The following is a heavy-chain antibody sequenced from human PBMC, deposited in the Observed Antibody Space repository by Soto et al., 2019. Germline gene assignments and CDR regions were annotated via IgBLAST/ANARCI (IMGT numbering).Heavy chain of an antibody. CDR2: INDSGSA. CDR1: GGSFSGYF. CDR3: ARARVAYFFDY. D-gene: IGHD3-3*01. V-gene: IGHV4-34*01. J-gene: IGHJ4*01. Sequence: PSETLSLTCAVSGGSFSGYFWSWIRQSPGKGLAWIGEINDSGSAKYTPPLKSRVTISLDTSKNQFSLTLRSVTAADTAVYYCARARVAYFFDYWGHGTLVTVSS.